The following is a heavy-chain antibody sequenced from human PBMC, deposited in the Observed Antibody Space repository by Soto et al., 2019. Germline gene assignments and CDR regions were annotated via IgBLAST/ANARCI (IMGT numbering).Heavy chain of an antibody. CDR2: INHSGST. CDR1: GGSFSGYY. D-gene: IGHD2-2*01. CDR3: ASDIVVVPAARGYYFDY. V-gene: IGHV4-34*01. Sequence: QVQLQRWGAGLLKPSETLSLTCAVYGGSFSGYYWSWIRQPPGKGLEWIGEINHSGSTNYNQSLKRRVTISVDTSKNQFSLKLSSVTAADTAVYYCASDIVVVPAARGYYFDYWGQGTLVTVSS. J-gene: IGHJ4*02.